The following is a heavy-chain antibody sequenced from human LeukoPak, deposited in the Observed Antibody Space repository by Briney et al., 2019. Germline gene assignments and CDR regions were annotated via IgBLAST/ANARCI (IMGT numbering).Heavy chain of an antibody. J-gene: IGHJ4*02. D-gene: IGHD4-17*01. CDR2: VSSSGGNT. Sequence: GVSLRLSCAASGFTFTNYAMTWVRQSPGKGLEWVSAVSSSGGNTYYAESVRGRFTISRDNSKNTVSLHMNSLRAEDTAVYYCAKAHDDYYFDYWGRGTRVTVSS. V-gene: IGHV3-23*01. CDR3: AKAHDDYYFDY. CDR1: GFTFTNYA.